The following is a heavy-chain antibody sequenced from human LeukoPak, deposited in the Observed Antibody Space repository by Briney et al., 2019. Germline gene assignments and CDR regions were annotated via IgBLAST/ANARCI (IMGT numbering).Heavy chain of an antibody. J-gene: IGHJ4*02. D-gene: IGHD3-10*01. V-gene: IGHV3-30*03. CDR2: ISYDGSNK. CDR3: ARVSIFIKGPFDY. CDR1: GFTFSSYG. Sequence: PGRSLRLSCAASGFTFSSYGMHWVRQAPGKGLEWVAVISYDGSNKYYADSVKGRFTISRDNSKNTLYLQMNSLRAEDTAVYYCARVSIFIKGPFDYWGQGTLVTVSS.